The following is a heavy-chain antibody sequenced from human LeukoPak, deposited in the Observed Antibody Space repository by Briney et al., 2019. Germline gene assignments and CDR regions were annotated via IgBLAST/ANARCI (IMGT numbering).Heavy chain of an antibody. D-gene: IGHD1-1*01. CDR1: GFTFSSYA. CDR2: ISGSGGTT. Sequence: GGSLRLSCVASGFTFSSYAMSWVRQAPGKGLEWVSVISGSGGTTYYADSVKGRFTISRDNSKNTLYLQMNSLRAEDTAVYYCARDRGYAMDVWGQGTTVTVSS. CDR3: ARDRGYAMDV. J-gene: IGHJ6*02. V-gene: IGHV3-23*01.